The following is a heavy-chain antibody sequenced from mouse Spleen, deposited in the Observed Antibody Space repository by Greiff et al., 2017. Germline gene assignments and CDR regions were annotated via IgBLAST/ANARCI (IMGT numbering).Heavy chain of an antibody. CDR1: GFNIKDYY. CDR2: IDPEDGDT. V-gene: IGHV14-1*01. J-gene: IGHJ2*01. D-gene: IGHD1-1*01. CDR3: TTEGLTTVVATDY. Sequence: VQLKQSGAELVRPGASVKLSCTASGFNIKDYYMHWVKQRPEQGLEWIGRIDPEDGDTEYAPKFQGKATMTADTSSNTAYLQLSSLTSEDTAVYYCTTEGLTTVVATDYWGQGTTLTVSS.